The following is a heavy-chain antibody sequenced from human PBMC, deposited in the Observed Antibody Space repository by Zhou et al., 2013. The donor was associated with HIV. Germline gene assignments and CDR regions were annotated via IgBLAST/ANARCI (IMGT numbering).Heavy chain of an antibody. D-gene: IGHD3-22*01. CDR1: GNTFIDYY. J-gene: IGHJ4*02. V-gene: IGHV1-2*02. CDR2: INLKSGDT. CDR3: VRGRSHYSDNSGFGD. Sequence: QVQLVQSGAEVKKPGASVKLSCKASGNTFIDYYVHWVRQAPGQGLEYMGWINLKSGDTNFPQTFQGRVTMTRGASISTAYMELSRLISDDTAVYYCVRGRSHYSDNSGFGDWGQGTLVTVSS.